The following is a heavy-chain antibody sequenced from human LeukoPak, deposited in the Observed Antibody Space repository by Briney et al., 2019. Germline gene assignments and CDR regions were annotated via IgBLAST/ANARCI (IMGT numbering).Heavy chain of an antibody. CDR2: IYYTGST. Sequence: SETLSLTCTVSGGSMTNCYWIWIRQPPGKGLEWIGCIYYTGSTNYNPSLKSRVTISVDTSKNQFSLKLSSVTAADTAVYYCARHKETSTWSHSDSWGQGTLVTVSS. D-gene: IGHD6-13*01. CDR1: GGSMTNCY. J-gene: IGHJ4*02. CDR3: ARHKETSTWSHSDS. V-gene: IGHV4-59*08.